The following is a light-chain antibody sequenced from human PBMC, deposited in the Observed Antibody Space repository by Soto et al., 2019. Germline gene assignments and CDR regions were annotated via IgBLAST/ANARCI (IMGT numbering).Light chain of an antibody. Sequence: EIVMTQSPGTLSLSPGETATLSRRASQTIGRNYLAWYQQKPGQAPRLLIYGISTRAADIPARFSGSGSGTDFTLTISSLQSEDFAVYYCQQHSKWPITFGQGTRLEIK. CDR1: QTIGRN. V-gene: IGKV3-15*01. J-gene: IGKJ5*01. CDR2: GIS. CDR3: QQHSKWPIT.